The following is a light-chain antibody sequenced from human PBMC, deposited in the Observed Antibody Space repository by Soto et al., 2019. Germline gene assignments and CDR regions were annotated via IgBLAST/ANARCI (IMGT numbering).Light chain of an antibody. Sequence: PGERVTLSCRASQSVSSSYLTWYQQKPGQAPSLLIYGASTRATSIPARFSGSGSGTDFTLTISSRLPEDFEVYYCQQDCNLPPTFGQGTKMEVK. CDR2: GAS. CDR1: QSVSSSY. CDR3: QQDCNLPPT. V-gene: IGKV3D-7*01. J-gene: IGKJ1*01.